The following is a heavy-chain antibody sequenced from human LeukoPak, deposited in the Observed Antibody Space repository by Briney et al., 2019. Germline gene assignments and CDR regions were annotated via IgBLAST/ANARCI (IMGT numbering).Heavy chain of an antibody. V-gene: IGHV3-30*18. J-gene: IGHJ5*02. D-gene: IGHD6-13*01. CDR1: GFTFSTFG. CDR2: ISYDGSNK. Sequence: GGSLRLSCAASGFTFSTFGMHWVRQAPGKGLQWVAVISYDGSNKYYADPVKGRFTISRDNSKNTLYLQMNSLRAEDTAVYYCAKDRFLDIAAASGFDPWGQGTLVTVSS. CDR3: AKDRFLDIAAASGFDP.